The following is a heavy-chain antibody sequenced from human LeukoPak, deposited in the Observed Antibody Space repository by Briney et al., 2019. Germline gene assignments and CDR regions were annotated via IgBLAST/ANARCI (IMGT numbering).Heavy chain of an antibody. J-gene: IGHJ4*02. V-gene: IGHV3-30*02. Sequence: PGGSLRLSCAASGFTFSSYGMHWVRQAPGKGLEWVAFIRYDGSNKYYADSVKGRFTISRDNSKNTLYLQMNSLRAEESAVYYCAKRPDSWGMYYFDYWGQGTLVTVSS. CDR3: AKRPDSWGMYYFDY. CDR1: GFTFSSYG. CDR2: IRYDGSNK. D-gene: IGHD6-13*01.